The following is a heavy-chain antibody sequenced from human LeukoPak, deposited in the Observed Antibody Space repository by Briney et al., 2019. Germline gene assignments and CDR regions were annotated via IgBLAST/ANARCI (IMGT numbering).Heavy chain of an antibody. CDR3: AGVNYYYDSSGYFRRGAFDI. CDR2: IYNSGST. CDR1: GGSVSSGSYY. D-gene: IGHD3-22*01. J-gene: IGHJ3*02. V-gene: IGHV4-61*01. Sequence: NPSETLSLTCTVSGGSVSSGSYYWSWIRQPPGKGLEWIGYIYNSGSTNYNPSLKSRVTISVDTSKNQFSLKLSSVTAADTAFYYCAGVNYYYDSSGYFRRGAFDIWGQGTMVTVSS.